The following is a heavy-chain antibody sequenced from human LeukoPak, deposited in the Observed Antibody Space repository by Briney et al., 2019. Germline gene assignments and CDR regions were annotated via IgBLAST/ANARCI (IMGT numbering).Heavy chain of an antibody. J-gene: IGHJ4*02. CDR1: GGSISSGSYY. CDR2: IYTSGST. D-gene: IGHD2-15*01. CDR3: ARTLYRPKWYYFDY. V-gene: IGHV4-61*02. Sequence: PSQTLSLTCTVSGGSISSGSYYWSWIRQPAGKGLEWIGRIYTSGSTNYNPSLKSRVTISVDTSKNQFSLKLSSVTAADTAVYYCARTLYRPKWYYFDYWGQGTLVTVSS.